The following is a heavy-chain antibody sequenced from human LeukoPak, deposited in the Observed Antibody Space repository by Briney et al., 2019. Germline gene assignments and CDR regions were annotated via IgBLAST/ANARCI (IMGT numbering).Heavy chain of an antibody. V-gene: IGHV3-23*01. CDR2: ISGSGGST. Sequence: GGSLRLSCAASGFTFSSYAMSWVRQAPGKGLEWVSAISGSGGSTYNADSVKGRFTISRDNSMNTLYLQMNSLRAEDTAVYYCAKASQGSPYYYYYMDVWGKGTTVTVSS. J-gene: IGHJ6*03. CDR3: AKASQGSPYYYYYMDV. D-gene: IGHD3-10*01. CDR1: GFTFSSYA.